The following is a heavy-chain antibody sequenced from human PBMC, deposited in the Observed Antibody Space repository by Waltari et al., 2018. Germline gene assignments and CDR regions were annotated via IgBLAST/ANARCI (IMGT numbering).Heavy chain of an antibody. CDR2: IYYSGST. D-gene: IGHD5-18*01. CDR1: GCSIRTSTYY. Sequence: QLQLQESGPGLVKPSETLSLTCTVPGCSIRTSTYYWGLLRQPPGKGLGWIGRIYYSGSTYYNPSLKSRVTISVDTSKNQFSLKLSSVTAADTAVYYCARQGYSYGFGWFDPWGQGTLVTVSS. CDR3: ARQGYSYGFGWFDP. J-gene: IGHJ5*02. V-gene: IGHV4-39*01.